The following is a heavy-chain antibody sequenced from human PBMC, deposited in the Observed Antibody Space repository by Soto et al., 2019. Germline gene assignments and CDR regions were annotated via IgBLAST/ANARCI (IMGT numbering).Heavy chain of an antibody. Sequence: QVQLQQWGAGLLKPSETLSLTCAVYGGSFSGYYWSWIRQPPGKGLEWIGEINHSGSTNYNPSLKSRVTXSVXTXMNQFSLKLSSVTAADTAVYYCARVYGIAAAGPIDYWGQGTLVTVSS. CDR3: ARVYGIAAAGPIDY. CDR1: GGSFSGYY. J-gene: IGHJ4*02. CDR2: INHSGST. V-gene: IGHV4-34*01. D-gene: IGHD6-13*01.